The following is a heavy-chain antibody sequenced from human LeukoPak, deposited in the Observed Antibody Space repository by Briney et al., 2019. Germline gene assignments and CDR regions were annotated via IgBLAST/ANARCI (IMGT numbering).Heavy chain of an antibody. CDR2: ISSSSSYI. CDR1: GFTFSSYS. J-gene: IGHJ4*02. D-gene: IGHD3/OR15-3a*01. Sequence: GGSLRLSCAASGFTFSSYSMNWVRQAPGKGLEWVSSISSSSSYIYYADSVKGRFTISRDNAKNSLYLQMNSLRAEDTAVYYCARMDPTYYFDYWGQGTLVTVSS. V-gene: IGHV3-21*01. CDR3: ARMDPTYYFDY.